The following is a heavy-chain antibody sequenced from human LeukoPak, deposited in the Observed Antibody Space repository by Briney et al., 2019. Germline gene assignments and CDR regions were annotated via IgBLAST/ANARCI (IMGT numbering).Heavy chain of an antibody. CDR3: ARSRAFDI. CDR2: IYHSGST. Sequence: SETLSLTCTVSGYSISSGYYWGWIRQSPGKGLEWIGSIYHSGSTYYNPSLKSRVTISVDTSKNQFSLKLRSVTAADTAVYYCARSRAFDIWGQGTMVTVSS. CDR1: GYSISSGYY. V-gene: IGHV4-38-2*02. J-gene: IGHJ3*02.